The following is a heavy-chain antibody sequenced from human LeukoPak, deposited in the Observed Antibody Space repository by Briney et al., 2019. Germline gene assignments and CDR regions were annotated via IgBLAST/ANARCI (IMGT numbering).Heavy chain of an antibody. CDR3: ARRAWGYGSGSFYYYYMDV. Sequence: PSETLSLTCAVYGGSFSGYYWSWIRQPPGKGLEWIGYIYYSGSTNYNPSLKSRVTISVDTSKDQFSLKLSSVTAADTAVYYCARRAWGYGSGSFYYYYMDVWGKGTTVTVSS. J-gene: IGHJ6*03. V-gene: IGHV4-59*01. CDR1: GGSFSGYY. CDR2: IYYSGST. D-gene: IGHD3-10*01.